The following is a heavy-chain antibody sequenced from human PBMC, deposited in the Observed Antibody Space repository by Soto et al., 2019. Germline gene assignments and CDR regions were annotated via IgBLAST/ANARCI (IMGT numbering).Heavy chain of an antibody. CDR1: GFTFSSYW. Sequence: PGGSLRLSCAASGFTFSSYWMSWFRQAPGKGLEWVANIKQDGSEKYYVDSVKGRFTISRDNAKNSLYLQMNSLRAEDTAVYYCARLDYDFWSGYYPNGMDVWGQGTTVTVSS. V-gene: IGHV3-7*03. J-gene: IGHJ6*02. CDR2: IKQDGSEK. CDR3: ARLDYDFWSGYYPNGMDV. D-gene: IGHD3-3*01.